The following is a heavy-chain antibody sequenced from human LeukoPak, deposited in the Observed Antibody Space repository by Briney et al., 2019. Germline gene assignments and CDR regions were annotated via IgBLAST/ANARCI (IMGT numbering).Heavy chain of an antibody. CDR1: GFTFSSYG. V-gene: IGHV3-30*18. CDR3: AKDVSHSSGCPGGY. D-gene: IGHD6-19*01. J-gene: IGHJ4*02. CDR2: ISYDGSNK. Sequence: GGSLRLSCAVSGFTFSSYGMHWVRRAPGKGLEWVAVISYDGSNKYYADSVKGRFTISRDNSKNTLYLQMNSLRAEDTAVYYCAKDVSHSSGCPGGYWGQGTLVTVSS.